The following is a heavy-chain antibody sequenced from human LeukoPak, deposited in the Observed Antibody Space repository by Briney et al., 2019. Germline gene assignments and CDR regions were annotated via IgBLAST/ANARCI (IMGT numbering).Heavy chain of an antibody. Sequence: PGGSLRLSCAASGFTFSSYSMNWVRQAPGKGLEWVGRIKSKTDGETTDYAAPVKGRFTISRDDSKNTLYLQMNSLKTEDTAVYYCTTMGEYWGQGTLVTVSS. CDR3: TTMGEY. V-gene: IGHV3-15*01. CDR1: GFTFSSYS. CDR2: IKSKTDGETT. J-gene: IGHJ4*02.